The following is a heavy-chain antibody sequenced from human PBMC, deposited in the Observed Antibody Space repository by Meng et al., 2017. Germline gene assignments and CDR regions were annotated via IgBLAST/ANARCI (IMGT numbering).Heavy chain of an antibody. J-gene: IGHJ4*02. Sequence: SETLSLTCSVSGGSVSSDNYYWSWIRQTPGKGLEWIGYIYNSGSTTYNPSLKSRVTISIDASKNQFSLKLSSVIGADTAIYYCARGFGGYGYWGQGTLVTVSS. V-gene: IGHV4-61*01. CDR1: GGSVSSDNYY. D-gene: IGHD5-12*01. CDR2: IYNSGST. CDR3: ARGFGGYGY.